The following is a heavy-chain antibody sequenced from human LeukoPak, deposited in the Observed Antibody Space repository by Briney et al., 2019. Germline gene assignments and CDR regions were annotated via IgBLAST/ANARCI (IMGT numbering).Heavy chain of an antibody. D-gene: IGHD2-15*01. CDR2: ISWNSGSI. CDR3: AKDMWPYCSGGSCYGPPIDY. V-gene: IGHV3-9*01. Sequence: GGPLRLSCAASGFTFDDYAMHWVRQAPGGGLEWVSGISWNSGSIGYADSVKGRFTISRDNAKNSLYLQMNSLRAEDTALYYCAKDMWPYCSGGSCYGPPIDYWGQGTLVTVSS. CDR1: GFTFDDYA. J-gene: IGHJ4*02.